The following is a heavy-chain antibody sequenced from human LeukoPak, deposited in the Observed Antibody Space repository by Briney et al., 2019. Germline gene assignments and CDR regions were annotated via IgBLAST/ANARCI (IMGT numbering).Heavy chain of an antibody. J-gene: IGHJ5*02. D-gene: IGHD1-26*01. V-gene: IGHV4-34*01. CDR2: INHSGST. Sequence: SETLSLTCAVYGGSFSGYYWSWLRQPPGKGLEWIGEINHSGSTNYNPSLKSRVTISVDTSKNQFSLKLSSVTAADTAVYYCARLLLPRSGSYWFDPWGQGTLVTVSS. CDR1: GGSFSGYY. CDR3: ARLLLPRSGSYWFDP.